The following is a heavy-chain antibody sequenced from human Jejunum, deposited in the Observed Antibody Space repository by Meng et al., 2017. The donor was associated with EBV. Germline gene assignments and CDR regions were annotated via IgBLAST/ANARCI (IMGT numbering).Heavy chain of an antibody. V-gene: IGHV4-34*01. CDR3: ARLGGYASGTYYPIDP. CDR1: GGSFSDYY. CDR2: INHGGGA. D-gene: IGHD3-10*01. Sequence: RWGAVLLKPAETLSLPWVVYGGSFSDYYWTWIRQPPGKGLEWIGEINHGGGAIYNPSLKSRVTISVDTSKNQFSLKLSSVTAADTAVYYCARLGGYASGTYYPIDPWGQGTLVTVSS. J-gene: IGHJ5*02.